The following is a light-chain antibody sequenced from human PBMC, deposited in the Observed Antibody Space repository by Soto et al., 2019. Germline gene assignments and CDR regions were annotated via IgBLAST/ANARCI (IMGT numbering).Light chain of an antibody. J-gene: IGKJ5*01. Sequence: AIRMTQSPSSLSAFTGERVTIPCRASQGISSYLAWYQQKPGKAPKLLIYAASTLQSGVPSRFSGSASGTEFTLTISSLQSEDFAVYYCQQYNNWPRTFGQGTRLEIK. CDR1: QGISSY. V-gene: IGKV1-8*01. CDR2: AAS. CDR3: QQYNNWPRT.